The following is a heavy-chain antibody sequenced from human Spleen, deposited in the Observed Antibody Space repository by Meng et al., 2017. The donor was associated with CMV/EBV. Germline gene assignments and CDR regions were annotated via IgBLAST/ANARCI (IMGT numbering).Heavy chain of an antibody. D-gene: IGHD4-23*01. V-gene: IGHV4-30-4*02. CDR2: IYYSGST. CDR3: ARGGKASFDS. Sequence: SETLSLTCNVSGVSISSGDHYWSWIRQPPGKGLEWIGYIYYSGSTYYNPSLKSRVTISVDTSKNEFSLKLTSLTAADTAVYYCARGGKASFDSWGQGTLVTVSS. J-gene: IGHJ4*02. CDR1: GVSISSGDHY.